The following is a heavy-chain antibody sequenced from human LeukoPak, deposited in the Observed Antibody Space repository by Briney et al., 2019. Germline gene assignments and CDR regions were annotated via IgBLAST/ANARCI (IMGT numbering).Heavy chain of an antibody. V-gene: IGHV3-48*01. D-gene: IGHD6-19*01. CDR2: IGTSGNTI. Sequence: PGGSLRLSCAASGFTFSGYIMNWVRQAPGGGLEWVSFIGTSGNTIYYADSVKGRFTVSRDNAKNSLYLLMNSLRAEGTAVYYCARDQWLDYWAREPWSPSPQ. J-gene: IGHJ4*02. CDR3: ARDQWLDY. CDR1: GFTFSGYI.